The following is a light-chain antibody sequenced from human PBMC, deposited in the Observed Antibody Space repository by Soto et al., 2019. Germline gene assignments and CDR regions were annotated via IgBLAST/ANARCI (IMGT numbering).Light chain of an antibody. V-gene: IGLV1-51*01. CDR2: DND. CDR1: GSNIGSNS. J-gene: IGLJ2*01. Sequence: QSVLTQPPSVSAATGQTVTISCSGGGSNIGSNSVSWYQQVPGTAPKLLLYDNDKRPSGIPDRFSGSKSGTSATLGITGLQTADEADYYCGTWESYLSVGVFGGGTKLTVL. CDR3: GTWESYLSVGV.